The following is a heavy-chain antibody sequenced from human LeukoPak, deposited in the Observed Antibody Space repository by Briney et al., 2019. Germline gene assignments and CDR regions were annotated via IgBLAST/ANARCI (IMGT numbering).Heavy chain of an antibody. CDR1: GYTFAAYF. CDR3: ARDSYSDYVGDWFDP. D-gene: IGHD4-11*01. CDR2: INPNSGGI. V-gene: IGHV1-2*02. Sequence: ASLKVSCKASGYTFAAYFIHRVRQSPGQGLEWMGWINPNSGGIKYAQKFQGRVTVTRDTSISTAYMELSRLRSDDTAVYYCARDSYSDYVGDWFDPWGHGTLVTVSS. J-gene: IGHJ5*02.